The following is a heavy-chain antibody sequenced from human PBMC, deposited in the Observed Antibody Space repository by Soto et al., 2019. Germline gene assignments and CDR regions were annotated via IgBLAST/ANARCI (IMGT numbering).Heavy chain of an antibody. Sequence: QVQLVQSGAEVKKPGSSEKVSCKASGGTFSSYAISWVRQAPGQGLEWMGGFIPIFGTANYAQKFQGRVTITADKSTSTAYMELSSLRSEDTAVYYCARERRSSSGGLASYGMDVWGQGTTVTVSS. V-gene: IGHV1-69*06. J-gene: IGHJ6*02. CDR3: ARERRSSSGGLASYGMDV. CDR2: FIPIFGTA. D-gene: IGHD6-6*01. CDR1: GGTFSSYA.